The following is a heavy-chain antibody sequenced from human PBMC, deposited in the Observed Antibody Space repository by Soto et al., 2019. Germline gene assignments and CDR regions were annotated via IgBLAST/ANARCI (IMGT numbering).Heavy chain of an antibody. CDR3: AKGIGVEGGNGGYYGPYYYYGMDV. Sequence: GGSLRLSCAASGFTFSSYAMSWVRQAPGKGLEWVSAISGSGGSTYYADSVKGRFTISRDNSKNTLYLQMNSLRAEDTAVYYCAKGIGVEGGNGGYYGPYYYYGMDVWGQGTTVTVSS. CDR2: ISGSGGST. J-gene: IGHJ6*02. CDR1: GFTFSSYA. D-gene: IGHD3-22*01. V-gene: IGHV3-23*01.